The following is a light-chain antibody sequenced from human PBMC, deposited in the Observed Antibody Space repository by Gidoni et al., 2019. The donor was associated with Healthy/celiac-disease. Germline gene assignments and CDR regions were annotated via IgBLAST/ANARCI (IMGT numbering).Light chain of an antibody. J-gene: IGKJ4*01. V-gene: IGKV1-39*01. CDR3: QQSYSTPLT. CDR2: AAS. Sequence: DIPMTPSPSSLSASVGDRVTITCRASQSISSYLNWYQQKPGKAPKLLIYAASSLQSGVPLRFSGSGSGTDFTLTISSLQPEDFATYYCQQSYSTPLTFGGGTKVEIK. CDR1: QSISSY.